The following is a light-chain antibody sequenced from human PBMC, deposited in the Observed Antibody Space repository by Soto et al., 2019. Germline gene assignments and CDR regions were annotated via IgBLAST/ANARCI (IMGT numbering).Light chain of an antibody. J-gene: IGKJ3*01. V-gene: IGKV3-20*01. Sequence: EIVLTQSPGTLSLSPGERATLSCRASQSVSSSYLAWYQQKPGQAPRLLIYGASSRATVIPDRFSGSGSGTDFNLTISKLEPEDFAVYYSQQYSSPPLFTFGPGTRVDIK. CDR3: QQYSSPPLFT. CDR2: GAS. CDR1: QSVSSSY.